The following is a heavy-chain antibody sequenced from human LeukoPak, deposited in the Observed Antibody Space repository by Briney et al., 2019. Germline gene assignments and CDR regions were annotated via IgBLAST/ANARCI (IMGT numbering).Heavy chain of an antibody. J-gene: IGHJ5*02. CDR3: AKWGSGSYRRYNWFDP. Sequence: GGSLRLSCAASGFTFSSYEMNWVRQAPGKGLEWVSYISSSGSTIYYADSVKGRFTVSRDNSKNTFYIQMNSLRVEDTAVYYCAKWGSGSYRRYNWFDPWGQGTLVTVSS. D-gene: IGHD3-10*01. V-gene: IGHV3-48*03. CDR2: ISSSGSTI. CDR1: GFTFSSYE.